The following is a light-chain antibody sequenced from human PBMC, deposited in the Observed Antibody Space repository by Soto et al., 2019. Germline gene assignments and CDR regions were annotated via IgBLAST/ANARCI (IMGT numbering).Light chain of an antibody. CDR1: QSVSTY. Sequence: VLTQSPVTLSLSPGDRATLSCRASQSVSTYLAWYRQTPGQAPKLLIYDTSNRATGVPPRFSGSRSGTDFTLTISSAEPEDFALYYCHQRNTFGRGTRLEIK. CDR2: DTS. CDR3: HQRNT. J-gene: IGKJ5*01. V-gene: IGKV3-11*01.